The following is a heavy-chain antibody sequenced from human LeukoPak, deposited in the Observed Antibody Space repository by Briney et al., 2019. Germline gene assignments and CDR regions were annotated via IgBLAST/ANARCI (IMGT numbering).Heavy chain of an antibody. CDR2: ISYDGSNK. V-gene: IGHV3-30*18. CDR3: AKGNWNDGFFFDY. D-gene: IGHD1-1*01. J-gene: IGHJ4*02. CDR1: GFTFSSYG. Sequence: GRSLRLSCAASGFTFSSYGMHWVRQAPGKGLEWVAVISYDGSNKYYADSVKGRFTISRDNSKNTLYLQMNSLRAEDTAVYYCAKGNWNDGFFFDYWGQGTLVTVSS.